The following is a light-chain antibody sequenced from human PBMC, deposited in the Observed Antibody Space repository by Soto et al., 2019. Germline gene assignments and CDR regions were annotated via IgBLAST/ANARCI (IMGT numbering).Light chain of an antibody. Sequence: QSALTQPASVSGSPGQSITISCTGTSSDVGNYNYVSWFQQHPGKAPKLMIYEVTNRPSGVSNRFSGSKSGNTASLTISGLQPEDEADYYCSSFTSTSTVVFGGRTKLTVL. CDR3: SSFTSTSTVV. J-gene: IGLJ2*01. CDR1: SSDVGNYNY. V-gene: IGLV2-14*01. CDR2: EVT.